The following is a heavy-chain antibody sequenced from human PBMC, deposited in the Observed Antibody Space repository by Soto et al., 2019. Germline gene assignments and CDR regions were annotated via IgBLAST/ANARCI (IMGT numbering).Heavy chain of an antibody. CDR3: AHRPSPVGATRFYYFDY. CDR1: GFSLSTSGVG. V-gene: IGHV2-5*02. J-gene: IGHJ4*02. D-gene: IGHD1-26*01. Sequence: SGPTLVNPTQTLTLTCNFSGFSLSTSGVGVGWIRQPPGKALEWLALIYWDDDKRYSPSLKSRLTITKDTSKNQVVLTMTNMDPVDTATYYCAHRPSPVGATRFYYFDYWGQGTLVTVSS. CDR2: IYWDDDK.